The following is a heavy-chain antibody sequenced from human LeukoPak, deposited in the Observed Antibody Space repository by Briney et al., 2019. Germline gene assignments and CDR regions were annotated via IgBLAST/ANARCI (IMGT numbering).Heavy chain of an antibody. CDR3: AGGLAVAADAFDI. J-gene: IGHJ3*02. V-gene: IGHV4-59*01. CDR2: MYYSGST. CDR1: GGSISSYY. D-gene: IGHD6-19*01. Sequence: ETLSLTCTVSGGSISSYYWSWIRQPPGKGLEWIGYMYYSGSTNYNPSLKSRVTISVDTSKNQFSLKLSSVTAADTAVYYCAGGLAVAADAFDIWGQGTMVTVSS.